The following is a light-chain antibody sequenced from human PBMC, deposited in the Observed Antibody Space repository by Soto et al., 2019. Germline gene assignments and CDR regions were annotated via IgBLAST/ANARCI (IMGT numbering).Light chain of an antibody. CDR1: RSISSW. Sequence: DIQMTQSPSTLSASVGDRVTITCRASRSISSWLAWYQQKPGKAPKLLIYDASSLESGVPSRFSGSGSGTAFTLTISSLQPDDFATYYCQQYNRYWTFGQGTKVEIK. J-gene: IGKJ1*01. CDR3: QQYNRYWT. V-gene: IGKV1-5*01. CDR2: DAS.